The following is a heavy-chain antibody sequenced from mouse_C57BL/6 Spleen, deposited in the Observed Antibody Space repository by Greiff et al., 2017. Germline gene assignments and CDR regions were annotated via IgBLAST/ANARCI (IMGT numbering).Heavy chain of an antibody. J-gene: IGHJ4*01. D-gene: IGHD2-1*01. V-gene: IGHV1-55*01. CDR1: GYTFTSYW. CDR2: IYPGSGST. Sequence: VQLQQPGAELVKPGASVKMSCKASGYTFTSYWITWVKQRPGQGLEWIGDIYPGSGSTNYNEKFKSKATLTVDTSSSTAYMQLSSLTSEDSAVYYCAIYYGNYVYAMDYWGQGTSVTVSS. CDR3: AIYYGNYVYAMDY.